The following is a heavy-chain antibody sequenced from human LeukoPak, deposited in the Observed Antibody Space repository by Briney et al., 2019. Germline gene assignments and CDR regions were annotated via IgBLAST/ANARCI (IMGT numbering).Heavy chain of an antibody. CDR1: GYSISSGYY. CDR2: IYHSGST. V-gene: IGHV4-38-2*02. CDR3: ARDDYGDNAFDY. D-gene: IGHD4-17*01. Sequence: SETLSLTCTVSGYSISSGYYWGWIRQPPGKGLEWIGSIYHSGSTYYNPSLKSRVTISVDTSKNQFSLKLSSVTAADTAAYYCARDDYGDNAFDYWGQGTLVTVSS. J-gene: IGHJ4*02.